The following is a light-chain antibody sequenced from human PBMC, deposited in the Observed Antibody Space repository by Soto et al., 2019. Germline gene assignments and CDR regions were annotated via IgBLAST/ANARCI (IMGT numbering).Light chain of an antibody. Sequence: EIVLTQSPATLSLSPGERATLSCRASQSVSRYLAWYQQKPGQAPTLLIYDASYRATGIPARFSGSGSGTDFTLTISSLEPEDFAVYYCQLRSNWPLWTFGQGTKVDIK. CDR3: QLRSNWPLWT. CDR1: QSVSRY. CDR2: DAS. J-gene: IGKJ1*01. V-gene: IGKV3-11*01.